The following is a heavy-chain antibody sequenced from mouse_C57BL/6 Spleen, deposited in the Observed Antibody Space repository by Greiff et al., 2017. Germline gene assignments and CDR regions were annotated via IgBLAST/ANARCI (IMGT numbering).Heavy chain of an antibody. CDR1: GYTFTSYW. D-gene: IGHD2-5*01. V-gene: IGHV1-69*01. CDR3: ARLVSNSYYFDY. CDR2: IDPSDSYT. Sequence: QVQLQQPGAELVMPGASVKLSCKASGYTFTSYWMHWVKQRPGQGLEWIGEIDPSDSYTNYNQKFKGKSTLTVDKSSSTAYMQLSGLTSEDSAVYYCARLVSNSYYFDYWGQGTTLTVSS. J-gene: IGHJ2*01.